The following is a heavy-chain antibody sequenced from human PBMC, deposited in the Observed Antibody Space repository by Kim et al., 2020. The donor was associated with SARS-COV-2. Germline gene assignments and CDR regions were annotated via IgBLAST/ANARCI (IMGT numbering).Heavy chain of an antibody. J-gene: IGHJ6*02. V-gene: IGHV1-2*05. D-gene: IGHD3-10*01. CDR2: INPKTGGT. CDR1: GYTFTAYY. Sequence: ASVKVSCKASGYTFTAYYMHWVRQAPGQGLEWMGRINPKTGGTNFAQKFQGRVTMTRDTSSSTAYMELNRLRSDETVGYYCARGSFAFGEEYNMDVWGQGTTVTVSS. CDR3: ARGSFAFGEEYNMDV.